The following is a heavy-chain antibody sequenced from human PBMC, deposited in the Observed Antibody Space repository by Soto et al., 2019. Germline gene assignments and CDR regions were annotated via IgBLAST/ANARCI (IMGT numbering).Heavy chain of an antibody. J-gene: IGHJ6*02. V-gene: IGHV5-51*01. D-gene: IGHD2-15*01. Sequence: GESLKISCKGSGYSFTSYWIDWVRQMPGKGLEWMGIIYPGDSDTRYSPSFQGQVTISADKSISTAYLQWSSLKASDTAMYYCARHVGFVGSGMDVWGQGTTVTVSS. CDR1: GYSFTSYW. CDR2: IYPGDSDT. CDR3: ARHVGFVGSGMDV.